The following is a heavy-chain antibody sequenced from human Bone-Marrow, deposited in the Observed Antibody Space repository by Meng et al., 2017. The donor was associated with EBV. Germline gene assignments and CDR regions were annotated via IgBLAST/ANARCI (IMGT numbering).Heavy chain of an antibody. CDR2: INPNSGGT. D-gene: IGHD5-12*01. J-gene: IGHJ4*02. CDR3: AMGLATDFDY. Sequence: QVVQSGAEVKQPRASLKVSCKASGYTFTGYYIHWVRQAPGQGLEWVGWINPNSGGTNYAEKFQGRVTMTRDTSTTTAFMELSSLKSDDTAVYYCAMGLATDFDYWGQGTLVTVSS. V-gene: IGHV1-2*02. CDR1: GYTFTGYY.